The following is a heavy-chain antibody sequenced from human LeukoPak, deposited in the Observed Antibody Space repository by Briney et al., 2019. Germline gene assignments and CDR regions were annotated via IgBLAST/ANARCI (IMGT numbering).Heavy chain of an antibody. D-gene: IGHD6-13*01. CDR3: AKDSSYSSSWYWDYYYGMDV. J-gene: IGHJ6*02. CDR2: ITTGGRP. CDR1: GFTFSNYA. Sequence: PGGSLRLSCAASGFTFSNYAMSWVRQAPGKGLEWVSGITTGGRPYYADSVKGRFTISRDNSKNTVYLQMNSLRAEDTAVYYCAKDSSYSSSWYWDYYYGMDVWGQGNTVTVSS. V-gene: IGHV3-23*01.